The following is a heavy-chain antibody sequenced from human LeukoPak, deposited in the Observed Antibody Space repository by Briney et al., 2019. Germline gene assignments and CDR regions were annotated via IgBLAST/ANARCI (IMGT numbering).Heavy chain of an antibody. CDR1: GGSLSGYY. Sequence: SETLSLTCAVYGGSLSGYYWSWIRQPPGKGLEWIGEINHSGSTDYNPSLKSRVTISVDTSKNQFSLKLSSVTAADTAVYYCARGSGSGYYGYFDYWGQGTLVTVSS. D-gene: IGHD3-22*01. CDR3: ARGSGSGYYGYFDY. CDR2: INHSGST. V-gene: IGHV4-34*01. J-gene: IGHJ4*02.